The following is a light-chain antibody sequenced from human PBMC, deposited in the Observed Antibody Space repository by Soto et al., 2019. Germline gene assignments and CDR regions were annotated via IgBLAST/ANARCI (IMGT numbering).Light chain of an antibody. V-gene: IGKV4-1*01. J-gene: IGKJ2*01. CDR1: QTVLYNSNNKNH. CDR2: GAS. Sequence: DFVMTQAPDSLAVSLGERATINCKSSQTVLYNSNNKNHLGWFQRKPGHPPKLLIYGASTRASGVPDRFSGSGSGTDFTLTISSLQAEDVAVYYCQQYYSIPFTFGQGTKLEIK. CDR3: QQYYSIPFT.